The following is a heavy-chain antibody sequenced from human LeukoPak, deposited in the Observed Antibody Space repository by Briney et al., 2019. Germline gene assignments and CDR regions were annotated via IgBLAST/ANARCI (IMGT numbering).Heavy chain of an antibody. J-gene: IGHJ4*02. D-gene: IGHD5-18*01. CDR3: ERHKDWSYGPIDY. Sequence: GESLKISCKSSGYSFSNYWIGWVRQMPGKGLEWMGIIYPGDSDTRYSPSFQGKVTISSDRSITTAYLQWISMKASDTAMYYCERHKDWSYGPIDYWGQGTLVTVSS. CDR2: IYPGDSDT. CDR1: GYSFSNYW. V-gene: IGHV5-51*01.